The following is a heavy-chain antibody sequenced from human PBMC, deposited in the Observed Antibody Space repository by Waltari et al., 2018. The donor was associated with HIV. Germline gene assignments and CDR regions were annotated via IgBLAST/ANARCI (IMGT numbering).Heavy chain of an antibody. V-gene: IGHV1-8*02. CDR3: ARNSSGKGNRYFYYGLDV. Sequence: QVHLVQSGPEVKRPGASVKISCKAYGYTFVNFDVNWVRPAAGPGPGWLGWMNPNSGNTASPYIFEERVTMTRDVSTDTAYMEMSGLTPEDTAIYYCARNSSGKGNRYFYYGLDVWGQGTPVTV. CDR2: MNPNSGNT. D-gene: IGHD3-22*01. J-gene: IGHJ6*02. CDR1: GYTFVNFD.